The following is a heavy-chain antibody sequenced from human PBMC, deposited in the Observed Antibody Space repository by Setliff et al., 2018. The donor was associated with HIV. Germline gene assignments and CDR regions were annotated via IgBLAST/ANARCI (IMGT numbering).Heavy chain of an antibody. D-gene: IGHD3-22*01. V-gene: IGHV4-61*02. CDR1: GGSISSGSYY. CDR2: IYTSGST. Sequence: SETLSLTCTVSGGSISSGSYYWSWIRQPAEKGLEWIGRIYTSGSTNYNPSLKSRVTISVDTSKNQFSLKLRSVTAADTAVYYCARETYYYDNPQYYYYYMDVWGKGTTVTVSS. CDR3: ARETYYYDNPQYYYYYMDV. J-gene: IGHJ6*03.